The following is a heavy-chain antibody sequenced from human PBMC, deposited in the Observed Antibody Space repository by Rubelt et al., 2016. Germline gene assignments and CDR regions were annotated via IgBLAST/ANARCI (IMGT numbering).Heavy chain of an antibody. CDR1: GGSISSSSYY. Sequence: QLQLQESGPGLVKPSETLSLTCTVSGGSISSSSYYWGWIRQPPGKGLEWIGSIYYSGSTYYNPPLKSRVTIAVDPSKNQFSLKLGSVTAADTALYYCARRGAIFGVVIYFDYWGQGTLVTVSS. CDR3: ARRGAIFGVVIYFDY. V-gene: IGHV4-39*01. J-gene: IGHJ4*02. D-gene: IGHD3-3*01. CDR2: IYYSGST.